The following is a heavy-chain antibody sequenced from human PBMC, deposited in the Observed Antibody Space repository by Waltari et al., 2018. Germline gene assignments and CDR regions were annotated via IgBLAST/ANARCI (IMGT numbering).Heavy chain of an antibody. CDR2: INHSGST. Sequence: QVQLQQWGAGLLKPSETLSLTCAVYGGSFSGYYWSWIRQPPGKGLEWMGEINHSGSTNYNPSLKSRVTISVDTSKNQFSLKLSSVTAADTAVYYCAASRRKTYYYDSSGYLYGYWGQGTLVTVSS. V-gene: IGHV4-34*01. D-gene: IGHD3-22*01. J-gene: IGHJ4*02. CDR3: AASRRKTYYYDSSGYLYGY. CDR1: GGSFSGYY.